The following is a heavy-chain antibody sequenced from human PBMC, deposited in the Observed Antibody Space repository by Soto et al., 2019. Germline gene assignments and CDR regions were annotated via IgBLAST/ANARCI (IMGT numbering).Heavy chain of an antibody. CDR1: GYSFTSYW. CDR3: ARRDSSSSFYYYGMDV. V-gene: IGHV5-51*01. Sequence: GESLKISCKGSGYSFTSYWIGWVRQMPGKGLEWMGISYPGDSDTRYSPSFQGQVTISADKSISTAYLQWSSLKASDTAMYYCARRDSSSSFYYYGMDVCGQGTTVTVSS. D-gene: IGHD6-6*01. J-gene: IGHJ6*02. CDR2: SYPGDSDT.